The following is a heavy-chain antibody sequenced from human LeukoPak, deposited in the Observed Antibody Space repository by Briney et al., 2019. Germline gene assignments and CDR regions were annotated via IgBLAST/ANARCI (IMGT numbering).Heavy chain of an antibody. CDR2: IYTSGST. J-gene: IGHJ4*02. CDR1: GGSIISTTYY. V-gene: IGHV4-61*02. CDR3: ATDLVATGFDY. D-gene: IGHD5-12*01. Sequence: PSETLSLTCTVSGGSIISTTYYWSWIRQPAGKGLEWIGRIYTSGSTNYNPSLKSRVTMSVDTSKNQFSLKLSSVTAADTAVYYCATDLVATGFDYWGQGTLVTVSS.